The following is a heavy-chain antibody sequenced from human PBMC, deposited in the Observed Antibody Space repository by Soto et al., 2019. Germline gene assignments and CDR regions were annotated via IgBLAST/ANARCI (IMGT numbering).Heavy chain of an antibody. V-gene: IGHV3-30*03. J-gene: IGHJ4*02. CDR2: ISYDGINK. Sequence: QVQLVESGGGVVQPGRSLRLSCAASGFTFSSYGMHWVRQAPGKGLEWVAVISYDGINKYYADSVKGRFTISRDNSKNPLYLKMNSLRAEDTAVYYCATRMDCSGGSCHDYWGQGTLVTVSS. D-gene: IGHD2-15*01. CDR3: ATRMDCSGGSCHDY. CDR1: GFTFSSYG.